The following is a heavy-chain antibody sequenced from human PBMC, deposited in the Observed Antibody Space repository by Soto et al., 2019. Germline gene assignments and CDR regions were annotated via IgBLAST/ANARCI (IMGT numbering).Heavy chain of an antibody. J-gene: IGHJ5*02. CDR2: IYHGVST. Sequence: PSETLSLTCAVSGYSISSGYYWGWLRQPPGKGLEWIGSIYHGVSTYYNPSLNSRVTLSIDMTNNHVSLILNSVTAADTAVYYCARVGPWVPYYYDSSPYTFENWFDPWGQGTLFTVSS. CDR1: GYSISSGYY. D-gene: IGHD3-22*01. V-gene: IGHV4-38-2*01. CDR3: ARVGPWVPYYYDSSPYTFENWFDP.